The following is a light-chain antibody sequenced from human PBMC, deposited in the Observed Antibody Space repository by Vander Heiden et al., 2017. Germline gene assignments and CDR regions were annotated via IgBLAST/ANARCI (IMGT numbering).Light chain of an antibody. CDR2: YTS. CDR1: QSINQN. J-gene: IGKJ2*01. CDR3: LQTGSIPFT. V-gene: IGKV6D-21*02. Sequence: EIVLTQSPEFQSVTPKERVTITCRASQSINQNLSWYQHKPHQYPQLLIRYTSQSLSGVPSRFSGSGSGTDFTLTIKSLEAEDAAAYYCLQTGSIPFTFGQGTRLEIK.